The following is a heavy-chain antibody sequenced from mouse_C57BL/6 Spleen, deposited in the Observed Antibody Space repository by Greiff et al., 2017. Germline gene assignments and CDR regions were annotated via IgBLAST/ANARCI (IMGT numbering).Heavy chain of an antibody. Sequence: EVQLQQSGPELVKPGASVKISCKASGYTFTDYYMNWVKQSHGKSLEWIGDINPNNGGTSYNQKCKGKATLTVDKSSSTAYMGLRSLTSEDSAVYYGARWGLRREYYDDYWGQGTTLTVSS. D-gene: IGHD2-4*01. CDR3: ARWGLRREYYDDY. CDR2: INPNNGGT. V-gene: IGHV1-26*01. CDR1: GYTFTDYY. J-gene: IGHJ2*01.